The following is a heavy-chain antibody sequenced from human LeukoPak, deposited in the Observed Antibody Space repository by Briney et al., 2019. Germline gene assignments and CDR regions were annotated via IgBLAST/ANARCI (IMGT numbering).Heavy chain of an antibody. CDR1: GFTVSSNY. D-gene: IGHD2-21*02. Sequence: GGSLRLSCAGSGFTVSSNYMSWVRQAPGKGLEWVSVIYGGGSTYYTDSVKGRFTISRDNSKNTLYLQMNSLRAEDTAVYYCARAFKAYCGGDCPPFDIWGQGTMVTVSS. J-gene: IGHJ3*02. CDR2: IYGGGST. CDR3: ARAFKAYCGGDCPPFDI. V-gene: IGHV3-53*01.